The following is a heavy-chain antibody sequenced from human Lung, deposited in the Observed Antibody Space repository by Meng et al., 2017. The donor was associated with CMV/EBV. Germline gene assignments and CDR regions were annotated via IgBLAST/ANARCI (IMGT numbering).Heavy chain of an antibody. CDR1: GFTFSSYA. Sequence: GESXKISXAASGFTFSSYAMSWVRQAPGKGLEWVSAISGSGGSTYYGDSVKGRFTISRDNSKNTLYLQMNSLRAEDTAVYYCAKGGWSKPPNWLWGQGTLVTVSS. CDR2: ISGSGGST. CDR3: AKGGWSKPPNWL. J-gene: IGHJ4*02. D-gene: IGHD2-8*02. V-gene: IGHV3-23*01.